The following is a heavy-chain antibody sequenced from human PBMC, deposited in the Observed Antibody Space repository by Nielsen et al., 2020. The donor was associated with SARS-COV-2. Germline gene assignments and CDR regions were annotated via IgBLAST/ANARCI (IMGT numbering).Heavy chain of an antibody. CDR3: ARDSPGDSLDH. Sequence: GGSLRLSCVGFGFTFSSYGIHWVRQAPGKGLEWVAVISLDGSENHYVDSVKGRFTISRDNSRNSVYLQMNSLRAEDTAVYYCARDSPGDSLDHWGQGTLVTVSS. D-gene: IGHD2-21*02. CDR2: ISLDGSEN. CDR1: GFTFSSYG. V-gene: IGHV3-30*03. J-gene: IGHJ4*02.